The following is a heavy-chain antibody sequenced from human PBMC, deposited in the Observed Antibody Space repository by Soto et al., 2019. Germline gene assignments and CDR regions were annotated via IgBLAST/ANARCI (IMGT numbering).Heavy chain of an antibody. D-gene: IGHD3-22*01. CDR2: IYHSGTT. V-gene: IGHV4-4*02. Sequence: QVQLQESGPGLVEPSGTLSLTCAVSGGSIRSGNWWSWGRQPPGKGLEWIGEIYHSGTTNYNPSLKSRVPISVDKSKNPFSLKLTSVTAADTAVYYCARQRGYYVDYWGQGTLVTVSS. CDR1: GGSIRSGNW. J-gene: IGHJ4*02. CDR3: ARQRGYYVDY.